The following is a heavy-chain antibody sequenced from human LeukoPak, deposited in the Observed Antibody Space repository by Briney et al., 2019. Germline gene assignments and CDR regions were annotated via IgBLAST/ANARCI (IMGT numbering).Heavy chain of an antibody. V-gene: IGHV3-66*01. Sequence: GGSLRLSCAASGFTVSSNYMSWVRQAPGKGLEWVSVIYSGGSTYYADSVKDRFTISRDNPKNTLYLQMNSLGAEDTAVYYCARERKYYDTTPSDAFDIWGQGTMVTVSS. D-gene: IGHD3-22*01. CDR2: IYSGGST. J-gene: IGHJ3*02. CDR3: ARERKYYDTTPSDAFDI. CDR1: GFTVSSNY.